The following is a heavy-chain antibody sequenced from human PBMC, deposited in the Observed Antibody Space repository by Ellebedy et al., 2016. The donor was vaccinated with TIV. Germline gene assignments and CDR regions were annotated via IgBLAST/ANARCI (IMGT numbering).Heavy chain of an antibody. D-gene: IGHD7-27*01. CDR3: ASTGDRGRAFDY. Sequence: SETLSLXXAISGDSVSSNSAAWNCIRQSPSRGLEWLGRTYYRTKWSNDYAVSVKSRITINPDTSKNHFSLQLNSVTPEDTAVYYCASTGDRGRAFDYWGQGTLVTVSS. CDR1: GDSVSSNSAA. CDR2: TYYRTKWSN. V-gene: IGHV6-1*01. J-gene: IGHJ4*02.